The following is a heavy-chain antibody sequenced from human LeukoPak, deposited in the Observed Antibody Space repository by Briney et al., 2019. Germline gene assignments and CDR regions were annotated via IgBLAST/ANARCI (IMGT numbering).Heavy chain of an antibody. V-gene: IGHV3-11*01. CDR2: ITDSGNTI. D-gene: IGHD3-9*01. CDR1: GFTFSDYN. CDR3: ARSIGLTGGGVDV. J-gene: IGHJ6*02. Sequence: KPGGSLRLSCAASGFTFSDYNMNWVRQAPGKGLEWVSYITDSGNTIHYADSVKGRFTISRDNAKNSLYLQMNSLRAEDTTVYYCARSIGLTGGGVDVWGQGTTVTASS.